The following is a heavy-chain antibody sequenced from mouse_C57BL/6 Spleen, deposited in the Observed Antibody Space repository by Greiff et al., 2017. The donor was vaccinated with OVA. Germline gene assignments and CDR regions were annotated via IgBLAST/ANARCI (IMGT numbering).Heavy chain of an antibody. CDR2: IYIGNGYT. V-gene: IGHV1-58*01. Sequence: EVQLQESGAELVRPGSSVKLSCTTSGYTFTSYGINWVKQRPGQGLEWIGYIYIGNGYTEYTEKFKGKSTLTSDTSTSTAYMQLSSLTSEDTAIYFCACYYDYAWFAYWGQGTLVTVSA. CDR1: GYTFTSYG. D-gene: IGHD2-4*01. CDR3: ACYYDYAWFAY. J-gene: IGHJ3*01.